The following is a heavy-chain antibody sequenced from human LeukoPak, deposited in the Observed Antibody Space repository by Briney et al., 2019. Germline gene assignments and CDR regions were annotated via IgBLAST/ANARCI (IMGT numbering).Heavy chain of an antibody. CDR2: IYPGDSDT. CDR1: GYSFTSYW. V-gene: IGHV5-51*01. CDR3: ARRGYYDSSGYWIAGYFQH. D-gene: IGHD3-22*01. J-gene: IGHJ1*01. Sequence: GESLKISCKGSGYSFTSYWIGWVRQMPGKGLEWMGIIYPGDSDTRYSPSFQGQVTISADKSISTAYLQWSSLKASDTAMYYCARRGYYDSSGYWIAGYFQHWGQGTLVTVSS.